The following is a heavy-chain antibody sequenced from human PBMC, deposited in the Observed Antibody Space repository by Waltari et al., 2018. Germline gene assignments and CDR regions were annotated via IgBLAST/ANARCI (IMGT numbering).Heavy chain of an antibody. CDR3: ASSLYGDYTQIWGRVFDY. V-gene: IGHV3-23*01. J-gene: IGHJ4*02. D-gene: IGHD4-17*01. Sequence: VQLLESGGGLVQSGGSLRLSCAASGFTFRSYAMNWVRQAPGKGVEWVSVIMCSGGRTDYSDSVKGRFTISRDNSKNTLYLQMNNLRVEDTAVYYCASSLYGDYTQIWGRVFDYWGQGTLVTVSS. CDR1: GFTFRSYA. CDR2: IMCSGGRT.